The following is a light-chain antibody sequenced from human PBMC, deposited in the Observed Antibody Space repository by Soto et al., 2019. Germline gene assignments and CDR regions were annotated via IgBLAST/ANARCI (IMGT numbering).Light chain of an antibody. Sequence: QSALTQPASVSGSPGQSITISCTGTSSDVGGYNYVSWYQQHPGKAPKFMIYEVSNRPSGVSNRFSGSKSGNTASLTISRLQAEDEADYYCSSYRGNSLFWVFGGGTKVTVL. CDR1: SSDVGGYNY. J-gene: IGLJ3*02. V-gene: IGLV2-14*01. CDR2: EVS. CDR3: SSYRGNSLFWV.